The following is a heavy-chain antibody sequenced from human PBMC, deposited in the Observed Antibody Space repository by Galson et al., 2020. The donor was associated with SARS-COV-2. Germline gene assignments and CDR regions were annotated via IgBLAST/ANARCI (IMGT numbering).Heavy chain of an antibody. CDR1: GFTFRTSW. Sequence: GGSLRLSCAASGFTFRTSWMTWVRQAPGKGLQWVADIKQDGSERYYVDSVKGRFTISRDNAKNSLYLQMNSLRAEDTAVYYCARDRGWKAFDYWGQGTLVTVPS. CDR3: ARDRGWKAFDY. CDR2: IKQDGSER. D-gene: IGHD1-1*01. V-gene: IGHV3-7*03. J-gene: IGHJ4*02.